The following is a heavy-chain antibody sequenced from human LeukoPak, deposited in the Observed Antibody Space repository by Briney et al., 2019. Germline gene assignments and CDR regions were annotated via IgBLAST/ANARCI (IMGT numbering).Heavy chain of an antibody. J-gene: IGHJ3*02. CDR1: GGTFSSYA. Sequence: SVKVSCKASGGTFSSYAISWVRQAPGQGLEWMGGIIPIFGTANYAQKFQGRVTITADESTSTAYMVLSSLRSEDTAVYYCARGVVVVTLRGAFDIWGQGTMVTVSS. D-gene: IGHD3-22*01. CDR3: ARGVVVVTLRGAFDI. CDR2: IIPIFGTA. V-gene: IGHV1-69*13.